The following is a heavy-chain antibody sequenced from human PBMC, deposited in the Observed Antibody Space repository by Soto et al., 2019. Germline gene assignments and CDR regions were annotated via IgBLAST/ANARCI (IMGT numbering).Heavy chain of an antibody. CDR1: GGSISSYY. J-gene: IGHJ4*02. D-gene: IGHD2-8*01. Sequence: SETLSLTCTVSGGSISSYYWSWIRQPPGKGLEWIGYIYYSGSTNYNPSLKSRVTISVDTSKNQFSLKLSSVTAADTAVYYCARDGVAGPTGISGYGGQGTLVTFSS. CDR3: ARDGVAGPTGISGY. CDR2: IYYSGST. V-gene: IGHV4-59*01.